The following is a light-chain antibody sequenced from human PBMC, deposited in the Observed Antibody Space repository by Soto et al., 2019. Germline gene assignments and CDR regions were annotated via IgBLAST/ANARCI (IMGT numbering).Light chain of an antibody. J-gene: IGLJ1*01. V-gene: IGLV1-44*01. Sequence: QSVLTQPPSASGTPGQRIIISCSGSTSNIESHSVNWFQQVPGTAPRLLIITNNQRPSGVPDRFSGSKSGASASLAISWLQSEDEVNYYFATLDDSRKGVFGTGIKLTVL. CDR3: ATLDDSRKGV. CDR2: TNN. CDR1: TSNIESHS.